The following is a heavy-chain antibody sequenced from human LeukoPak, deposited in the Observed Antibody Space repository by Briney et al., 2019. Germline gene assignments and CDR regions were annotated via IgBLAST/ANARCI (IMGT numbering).Heavy chain of an antibody. CDR2: IDSSSSPI. D-gene: IGHD3-22*01. CDR1: GFALTTYS. CDR3: EREETHSSGYPLFDY. Sequence: GGSLRLSCAASGFALTTYSMSWVRQAPGKGLEWVSHIDSSSSPIYYADSVKGRFTISRDNAKNSLYLQMNSLRAEDTAVYYCEREETHSSGYPLFDYWGQGTLVTVSS. J-gene: IGHJ4*02. V-gene: IGHV3-48*01.